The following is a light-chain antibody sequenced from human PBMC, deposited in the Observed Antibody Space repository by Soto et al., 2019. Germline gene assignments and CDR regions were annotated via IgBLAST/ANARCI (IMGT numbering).Light chain of an antibody. V-gene: IGKV1-5*01. CDR1: QSISNW. CDR3: QQHNSFLFS. CDR2: DAS. J-gene: IGKJ3*01. Sequence: DIQMTQSPSTLSAFVGDRVTITCRASQSISNWLAWYQQKPGKAPRLLIYDASSLESGVPSRFSGSGSETEFPRTISSLVPDDVATYYCQQHNSFLFSFGPGTKVDI.